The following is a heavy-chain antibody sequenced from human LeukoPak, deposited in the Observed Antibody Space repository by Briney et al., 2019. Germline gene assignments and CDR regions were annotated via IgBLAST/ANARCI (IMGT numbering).Heavy chain of an antibody. CDR1: DDSISNSSYY. Sequence: SETLSLTCTVSDDSISNSSYYWGWIRRPPGKGLEWIGSMYSSGSTYYNPSLKSRVTTSVDTSKNHFSLKLSSVTAADTAMYYCARKQHLEPSSYYYYYMDVWGKGTTVTVS. V-gene: IGHV4-39*07. D-gene: IGHD6-13*01. CDR2: MYSSGST. J-gene: IGHJ6*03. CDR3: ARKQHLEPSSYYYYYMDV.